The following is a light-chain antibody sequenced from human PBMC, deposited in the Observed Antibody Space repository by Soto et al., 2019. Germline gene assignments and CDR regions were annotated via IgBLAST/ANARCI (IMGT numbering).Light chain of an antibody. CDR1: QTISSW. V-gene: IGKV1-5*03. Sequence: STLSGSVGDRVTITCRASQTISSWLAWYQQKPGKAPKLLIYKASTLKSGVPSRFSGSGSGTEFTLTISSLQPDDFATYYCQHYNSYSEAFGQGTKVDIK. J-gene: IGKJ1*01. CDR3: QHYNSYSEA. CDR2: KAS.